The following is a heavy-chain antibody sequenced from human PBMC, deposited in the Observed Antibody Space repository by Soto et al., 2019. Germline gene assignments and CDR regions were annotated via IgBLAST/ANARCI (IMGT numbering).Heavy chain of an antibody. V-gene: IGHV3-33*01. CDR3: TRFPADTAKVVALPTRGYYYVMDV. CDR2: IWYDGSNK. Sequence: PGGSLRLSCAASGFTFSSYGMHWVRQAPGKGLEWVAVIWYDGSNKYYADSVKGRFTISRDNSKNTLYLQMNSLRAEDTAEEYCTRFPADTAKVVALPTRGYYYVMDVWGQGSTVRVSS. J-gene: IGHJ6*02. CDR1: GFTFSSYG. D-gene: IGHD5-18*01.